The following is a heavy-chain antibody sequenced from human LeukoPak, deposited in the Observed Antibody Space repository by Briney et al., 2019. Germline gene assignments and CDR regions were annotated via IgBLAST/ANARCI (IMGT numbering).Heavy chain of an antibody. CDR2: ISYDGXXX. Sequence: GGSLRLSCAASGFTXXXXXXXWVRXAPXXXXXXXXXISYDGXXXXXGXXXXXXXXXXXDNSKSTLYLQMNSLRAEDTAVYYCAKKFPGTVAAGPDHWGQGTLVTVSS. V-gene: IGHV3-30*18. D-gene: IGHD6-13*01. J-gene: IGHJ4*02. CDR3: AKKFPGTVAAGPDH. CDR1: GFTXXXXX.